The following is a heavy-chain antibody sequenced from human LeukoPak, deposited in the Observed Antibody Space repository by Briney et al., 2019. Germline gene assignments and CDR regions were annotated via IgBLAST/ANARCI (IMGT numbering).Heavy chain of an antibody. D-gene: IGHD2-15*01. CDR3: ARERLGYCSGGSCYPLDY. Sequence: GASVKVSCKASGYTFTGYYMHWVRRAPGQGREWMGWINPNSGGTNSAQKFQGRVTMTRDTSISTAHMELSRLRSDDTAVYYCARERLGYCSGGSCYPLDYWGQGTLVTVSS. CDR2: INPNSGGT. V-gene: IGHV1-2*02. CDR1: GYTFTGYY. J-gene: IGHJ4*02.